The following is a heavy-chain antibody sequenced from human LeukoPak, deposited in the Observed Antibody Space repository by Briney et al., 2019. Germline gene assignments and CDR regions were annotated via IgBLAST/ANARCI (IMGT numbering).Heavy chain of an antibody. CDR3: VSSSSGRPYYYYGMDV. CDR1: GYTFTGYY. V-gene: IGHV1-2*06. CDR2: INPNSGGT. Sequence: ASVKVSCTASGYTFTGYYMHWVRQAPGQGLEWMGRINPNSGGTNYAQKFQGRVTMTRDTSISTAYMELSRLRSDDTAVYYCVSSSSGRPYYYYGMDVWGQGTTVTVSS. J-gene: IGHJ6*02. D-gene: IGHD6-6*01.